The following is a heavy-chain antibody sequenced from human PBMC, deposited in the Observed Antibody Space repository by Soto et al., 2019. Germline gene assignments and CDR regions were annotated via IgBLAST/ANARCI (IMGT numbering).Heavy chain of an antibody. CDR2: INHSGST. CDR3: ARGNHYSGEGYGMDV. Sequence: SETLSLTCAVYGGSFSGYYWSWIRQPPGKGLEWIGEINHSGSTNYNPSLKSRVTISVDTSKNQFSLKLSSVTAADTAVYYCARGNHYSGEGYGMDVWGQGTTVTVSS. J-gene: IGHJ6*02. CDR1: GGSFSGYY. V-gene: IGHV4-34*01. D-gene: IGHD3-16*01.